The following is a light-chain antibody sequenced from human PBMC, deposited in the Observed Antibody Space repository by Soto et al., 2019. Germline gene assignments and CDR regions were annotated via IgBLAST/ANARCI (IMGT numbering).Light chain of an antibody. Sequence: QSVLTQPASVSGSPGQSITISCTGTSSDVGGYNYVSWYQQHPGKAPKLMIYAVSDRPSGVSDRFSGSKSGNTASLTISGLQAEDEADYFCSSDTSISTRVFGTGTKLTVL. CDR3: SSDTSISTRV. CDR2: AVS. V-gene: IGLV2-14*01. CDR1: SSDVGGYNY. J-gene: IGLJ1*01.